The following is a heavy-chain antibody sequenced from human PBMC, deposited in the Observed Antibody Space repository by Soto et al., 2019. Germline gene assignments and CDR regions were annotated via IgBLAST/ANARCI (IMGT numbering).Heavy chain of an antibody. D-gene: IGHD3-10*01. J-gene: IGHJ6*02. V-gene: IGHV4-34*01. Sequence: PSETLSLTCAVYGGSFSGYYWSWIRQPPGKGLEWIGEINHSGSTNYNPSLKSRVTISVDTSKNQFSLKLSSVTAADTAVYYCAREGVTMVREPYYYYYGMDVWGQGTTVTVSS. CDR1: GGSFSGYY. CDR2: INHSGST. CDR3: AREGVTMVREPYYYYYGMDV.